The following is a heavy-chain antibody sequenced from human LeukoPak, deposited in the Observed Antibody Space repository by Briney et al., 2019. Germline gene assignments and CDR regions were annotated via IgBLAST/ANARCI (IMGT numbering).Heavy chain of an antibody. D-gene: IGHD6-19*01. Sequence: SETLSLTCTVSGDSISNYYWSWIRQPPGKGLEWIEYIYYSGSTNYNPSLKSRVTISVDTSKNQFSLRLSSVTAADTAVYYCARGTAVAGTWGQGTLVTVSS. CDR1: GDSISNYY. V-gene: IGHV4-59*01. CDR3: ARGTAVAGT. CDR2: IYYSGST. J-gene: IGHJ5*02.